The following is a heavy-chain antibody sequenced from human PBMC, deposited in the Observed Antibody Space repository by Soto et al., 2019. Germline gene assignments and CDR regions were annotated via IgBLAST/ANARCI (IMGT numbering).Heavy chain of an antibody. CDR1: GGSFSGYY. CDR3: ARAKYYYGSGSYYKGGYYYYMDV. CDR2: INHSGST. Sequence: SETLSLTCAVYGGSFSGYYWSWIRQPPGKGLEWIGEINHSGSTNYNPSLKSRVTISVDTSKNQFSLKLSSVTAADTAVYYCARAKYYYGSGSYYKGGYYYYMDVWGKGTTVTVSS. D-gene: IGHD3-10*01. J-gene: IGHJ6*03. V-gene: IGHV4-34*01.